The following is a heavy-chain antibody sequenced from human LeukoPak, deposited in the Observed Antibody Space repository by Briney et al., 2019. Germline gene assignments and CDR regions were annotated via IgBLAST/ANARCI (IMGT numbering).Heavy chain of an antibody. J-gene: IGHJ4*02. V-gene: IGHV3-30*04. D-gene: IGHD6-19*01. Sequence: AGGSLRLSCAASGFTFSSYAMHWVRQAPGKGLEWVAVISYDGSNKYYADSVKGRFTISRDNSKNTLYLQMNSLRAEDTAVYYCARDPIYSSGWYQHYYFDYWGQGTLVTVSS. CDR2: ISYDGSNK. CDR1: GFTFSSYA. CDR3: ARDPIYSSGWYQHYYFDY.